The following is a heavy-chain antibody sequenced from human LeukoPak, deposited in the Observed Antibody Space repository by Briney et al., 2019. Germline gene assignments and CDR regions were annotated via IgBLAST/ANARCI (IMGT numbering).Heavy chain of an antibody. V-gene: IGHV3-30-3*01. J-gene: IGHJ6*02. CDR3: ARAQWGDSGWSQSDYYYYGMDV. Sequence: GGSLRLSCAASGFAFSSYATHWVRQAPGKGLEWVAVISYDGSNKYYADSVKGRFTISRDNSKNTLYLQMNSLRAEDTAVYYCARAQWGDSGWSQSDYYYYGMDVWGQGTTVTVSS. CDR1: GFAFSSYA. CDR2: ISYDGSNK. D-gene: IGHD6-19*01.